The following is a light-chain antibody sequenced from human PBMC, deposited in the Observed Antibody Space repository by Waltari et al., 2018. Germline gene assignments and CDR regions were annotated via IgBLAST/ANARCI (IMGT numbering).Light chain of an antibody. CDR3: QVWDSTTDHAI. CDR1: DIGRQH. J-gene: IGLJ2*01. Sequence: SYVVTQPPSVSLAPGKTATITCGGDDIGRQHVCWSQQRPGQAPVLVVYDNSDRSSGVPERFSGSNSGDTATLTISRVEVGDEADFYCQVWDSTTDHAIFGGGTKLTVL. V-gene: IGLV3-21*03. CDR2: DNS.